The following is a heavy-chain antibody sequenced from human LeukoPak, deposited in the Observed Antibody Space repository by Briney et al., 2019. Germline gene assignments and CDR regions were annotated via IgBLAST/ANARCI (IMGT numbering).Heavy chain of an antibody. Sequence: PGGSLRLSCAASGFTFSSYAVHWVRQAPGKGLEYVSAISSNGGSTYYANSVKGRFTISRDNSKNTLYLQMGSLRAEDMAVYYCARELAVAGTGYYYGMDVWGQGTTVTVSS. CDR1: GFTFSSYA. J-gene: IGHJ6*02. CDR2: ISSNGGST. D-gene: IGHD6-19*01. CDR3: ARELAVAGTGYYYGMDV. V-gene: IGHV3-64*01.